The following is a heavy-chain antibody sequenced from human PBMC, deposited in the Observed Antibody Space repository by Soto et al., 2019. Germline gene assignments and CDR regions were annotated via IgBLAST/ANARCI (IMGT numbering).Heavy chain of an antibody. Sequence: PGGSLRLSCAASGFTVSTNSISWVRQAPGKGLEWVSIIYSDGNTYYADSVKDRFIISRDTSKNTLSLQVNSLRAEDTAVYYCARGDPYHYRLDVWGQGTTVTVSS. V-gene: IGHV3-66*01. CDR2: IYSDGNT. J-gene: IGHJ6*02. CDR3: ARGDPYHYRLDV. CDR1: GFTVSTNS.